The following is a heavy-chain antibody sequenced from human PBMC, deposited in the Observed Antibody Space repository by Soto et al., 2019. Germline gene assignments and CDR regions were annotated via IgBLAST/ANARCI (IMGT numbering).Heavy chain of an antibody. Sequence: EVQLVESGGGLVQPGRSLRLSCAASGFTFDDYAMHWVRQAPGKGLEWVSGISWNSGSIGYADSVKGRFTISRDNAKNSLYLQMNSLRAEDTALYYCAKDTVDAAFDYWGQGTLVTVSS. CDR2: ISWNSGSI. CDR1: GFTFDDYA. D-gene: IGHD3-9*01. V-gene: IGHV3-9*01. CDR3: AKDTVDAAFDY. J-gene: IGHJ4*02.